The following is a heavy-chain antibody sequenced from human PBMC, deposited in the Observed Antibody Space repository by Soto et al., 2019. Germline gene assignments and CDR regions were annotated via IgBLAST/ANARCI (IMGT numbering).Heavy chain of an antibody. CDR3: ARMGPPKLWIPRDAFDI. CDR2: IYTGDSDT. Sequence: GESLKISCKGSGYSFTSYWIGWVRQMPGKGLEWMGIIYTGDSDTRYSPSFQGQVTISADKSISTAYLKWSSLKASDTAMYYCARMGPPKLWIPRDAFDIWGQGTMVTVSS. V-gene: IGHV5-51*01. J-gene: IGHJ3*02. CDR1: GYSFTSYW. D-gene: IGHD7-27*01.